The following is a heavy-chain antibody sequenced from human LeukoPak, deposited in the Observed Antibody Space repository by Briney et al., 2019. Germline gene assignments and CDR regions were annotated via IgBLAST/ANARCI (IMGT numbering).Heavy chain of an antibody. V-gene: IGHV3-64*01. J-gene: IGHJ4*02. D-gene: IGHD2-15*01. CDR3: ARYCSGVSCYSGYDY. CDR2: IRTNGGGT. CDR1: GFTFSTYA. Sequence: QPGGSLRLSCAASGFTFSTYAMHWVRQTPGKGLEYVSAIRTNGGGTYYANSVKGRFTISRDNSKNTLYLQMGSLRAEDMAVYYCARYCSGVSCYSGYDYWGQGTLVTVSS.